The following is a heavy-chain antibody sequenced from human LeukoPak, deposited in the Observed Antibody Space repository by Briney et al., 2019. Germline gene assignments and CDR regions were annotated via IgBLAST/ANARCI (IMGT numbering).Heavy chain of an antibody. CDR1: GFTFSTYT. V-gene: IGHV3-23*01. D-gene: IGHD3/OR15-3a*01. J-gene: IGHJ4*02. CDR2: ISDSDDTT. CDR3: TKGDWLDY. Sequence: PGASLRLSCAASGFTFSTYTMTWVRQAPGKGLEWVSLISDSDDTTYYADSVKGRFTISRDNSKNTLYLQMNSLRAEDTAIYYCTKGDWLDYWGQGALVTVSP.